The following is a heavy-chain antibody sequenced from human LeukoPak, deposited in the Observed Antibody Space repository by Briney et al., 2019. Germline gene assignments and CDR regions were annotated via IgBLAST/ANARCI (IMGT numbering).Heavy chain of an antibody. D-gene: IGHD3-3*01. V-gene: IGHV3-30*01. Sequence: GGSLRLSCAASGFTFSNYPIHWVRQAPGKGLEWVAVISYDGSNKYYADSVKGRFTISRDNSKNTLYLQMDSLRAEDTAVYYCARDKGSIFGVVIIGAFDIGGQGTMLPVFS. CDR3: ARDKGSIFGVVIIGAFDI. CDR1: GFTFSNYP. CDR2: ISYDGSNK. J-gene: IGHJ3*02.